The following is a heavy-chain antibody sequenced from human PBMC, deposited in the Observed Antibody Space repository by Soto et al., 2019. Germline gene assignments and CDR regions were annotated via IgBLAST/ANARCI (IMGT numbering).Heavy chain of an antibody. CDR3: ARVKVGDLFRFNWFFDL. D-gene: IGHD3-3*01. J-gene: IGHJ2*01. Sequence: SETLSLTCTVSGFSISSGNFSWTWIRQPPGKGLEWIAYIFHTGSTFYNSSLKPRVSISVDRSKNQFSLKLKSVTETDTAVYYCARVKVGDLFRFNWFFDLWGRGTLVTVSS. V-gene: IGHV4-30-2*01. CDR2: IFHTGST. CDR1: GFSISSGNFS.